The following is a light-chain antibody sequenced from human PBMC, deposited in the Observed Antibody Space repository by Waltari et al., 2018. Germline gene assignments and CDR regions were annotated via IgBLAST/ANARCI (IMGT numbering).Light chain of an antibody. Sequence: QSVLTQPPSASGTPGQRVTISCSGSSSNIGSNYVYWYQQLPGTAPKLLICGNNTGPSGVPGRFSGAKSGTSASLAISGLRSEDEADYYCAAWDDSLSGWVFGGGTKLTVL. CDR3: AAWDDSLSGWV. CDR1: SSNIGSNY. CDR2: GNN. V-gene: IGLV1-47*01. J-gene: IGLJ3*02.